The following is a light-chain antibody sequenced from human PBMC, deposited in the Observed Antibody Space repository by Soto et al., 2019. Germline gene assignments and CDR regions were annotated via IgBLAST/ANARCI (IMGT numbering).Light chain of an antibody. CDR2: DVS. CDR1: SSNVGGYNY. CDR3: CSYAGTYIHHV. J-gene: IGLJ1*01. Sequence: QSVLTQPRSVSGYPGQSVTISCTGTSSNVGGYNYVSWYQQHPGKAPKLMIYDVSNRPSGVPDRFSGSKSGNTASLTISGLQPEDEADYYCCSYAGTYIHHVFGSGTKLTVL. V-gene: IGLV2-11*01.